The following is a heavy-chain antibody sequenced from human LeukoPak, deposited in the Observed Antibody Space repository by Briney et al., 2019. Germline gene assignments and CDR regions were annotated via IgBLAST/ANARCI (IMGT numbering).Heavy chain of an antibody. J-gene: IGHJ4*02. Sequence: GGSLRLSCAASGFTFDDYAVHWVRHAPGKGLEWVSGISWNSGSIGYADSVKGRFTISRDNSKNTLYLQMNSLRAEDTAVYYCAKDLPAAYCGGDCLDYWGQGTLVTVS. CDR2: ISWNSGSI. CDR1: GFTFDDYA. D-gene: IGHD2-21*02. CDR3: AKDLPAAYCGGDCLDY. V-gene: IGHV3-9*01.